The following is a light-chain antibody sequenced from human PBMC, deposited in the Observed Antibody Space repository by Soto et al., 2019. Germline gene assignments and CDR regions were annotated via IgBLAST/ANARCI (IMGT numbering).Light chain of an antibody. V-gene: IGLV1-40*01. CDR1: SSNIGAGYD. Sequence: QSVLTQPPSVSGAPGQRVTISCTGSSSNIGAGYDVHWYQQLPGTAPKLLIYGNSNRPSGVPDRFSGSKSGTSASLAITGLQAEDEAAYYCQSYDSNLSGFVFGTGTKVTVL. J-gene: IGLJ1*01. CDR3: QSYDSNLSGFV. CDR2: GNS.